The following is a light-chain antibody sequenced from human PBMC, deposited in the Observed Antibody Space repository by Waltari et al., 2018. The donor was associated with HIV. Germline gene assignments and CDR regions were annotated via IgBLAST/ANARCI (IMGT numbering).Light chain of an antibody. CDR2: GAS. CDR3: QQYGNSPVT. CDR1: QNITSSY. V-gene: IGKV3-20*01. Sequence: EILLTQSPGTLSLSPGERVTLSCRASQNITSSYLAWYQQKPGQPPRLLIYGASTRATGLGDRFSGSGSGTDFTLSISRLEPKDYAVYFCQQYGNSPVTFGGGTTVEIK. J-gene: IGKJ4*01.